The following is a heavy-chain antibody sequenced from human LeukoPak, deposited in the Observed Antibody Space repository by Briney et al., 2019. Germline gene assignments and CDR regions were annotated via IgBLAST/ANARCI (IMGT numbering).Heavy chain of an antibody. J-gene: IGHJ4*02. CDR1: GATFSGHI. V-gene: IGHV3-21*01. CDR3: ASEGCGWYCLES. Sequence: GASLSPSCAASGATFSGHIMNWLRQAPGKGLEWLSSIDGSGIYIYYAESVKGRFISSRDNAKGSLYLQMNSLRAEDTAVYYCASEGCGWYCLESWGQGTLVTVSS. D-gene: IGHD6-19*01. CDR2: IDGSGIYI.